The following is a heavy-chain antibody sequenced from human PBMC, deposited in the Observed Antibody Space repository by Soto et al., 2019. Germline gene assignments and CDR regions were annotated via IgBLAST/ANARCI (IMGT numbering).Heavy chain of an antibody. J-gene: IGHJ4*02. CDR1: GFTFSSYA. V-gene: IGHV3-23*01. CDR2: ISGSGGST. CDR3: AKDSGYDYIWGSYRFYY. D-gene: IGHD3-16*02. Sequence: GGSLRLSCAASGFTFSSYAMSWVRQAPGKGLEWVSAISGSGGSTYYADSVKGRFTISRDNSKNTLYLQMNSLRAEDTAVYYCAKDSGYDYIWGSYRFYYWGQGTLVTVSS.